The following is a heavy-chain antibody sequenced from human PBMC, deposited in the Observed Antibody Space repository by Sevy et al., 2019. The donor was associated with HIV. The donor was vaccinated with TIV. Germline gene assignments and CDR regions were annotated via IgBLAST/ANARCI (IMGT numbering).Heavy chain of an antibody. CDR3: ASSSIEYCSSGFFGSWYFLYYYGMDV. CDR2: ISAYNGNT. Sequence: ASVKVSCKASGYTFTSYGISWVRQAPGQGLEWMGWISAYNGNTNYAQKLQGRVTMTTDTSTSTAYMELRSLRSDDTAVYYCASSSIEYCSSGFFGSWYFLYYYGMDVWGQWTTVTVSS. V-gene: IGHV1-18*01. CDR1: GYTFTSYG. D-gene: IGHD6-6*01. J-gene: IGHJ6*02.